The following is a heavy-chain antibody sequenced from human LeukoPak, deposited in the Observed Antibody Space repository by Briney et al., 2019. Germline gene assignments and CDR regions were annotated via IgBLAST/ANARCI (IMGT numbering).Heavy chain of an antibody. J-gene: IGHJ4*02. CDR2: INPTCGST. CDR3: ARLFVPYSSSGYFDY. Sequence: ASVKVSCKASGYTFTSYYMHWVRQAPGQGLEWMGLINPTCGSTGYAQKFQGRVTMTTDTSTSTAYMELRSLRADDTAVYYCARLFVPYSSSGYFDYWGQGTLVTVSS. D-gene: IGHD3-10*01. V-gene: IGHV1-46*01. CDR1: GYTFTSYY.